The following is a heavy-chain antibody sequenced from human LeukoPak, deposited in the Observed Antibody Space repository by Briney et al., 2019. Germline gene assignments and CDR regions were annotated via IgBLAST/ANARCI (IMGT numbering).Heavy chain of an antibody. CDR3: AKDHSTTLGYNYDMCV. CDR1: GFTFSSYA. V-gene: IGHV3-23*01. J-gene: IGHJ6*02. D-gene: IGHD3-16*01. Sequence: GASLRLSCAASGFTFSSYAMSWVRQAPGKGLEWVSAISGSGGSTYYADSVKGRFTIARNNSKNTLHMQMNGLSAEDTAVYYCAKDHSTTLGYNYDMCVRGQGTTVTVAS. CDR2: ISGSGGST.